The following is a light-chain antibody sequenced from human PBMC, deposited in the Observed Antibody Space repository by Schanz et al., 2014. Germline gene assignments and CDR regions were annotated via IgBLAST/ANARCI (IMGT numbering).Light chain of an antibody. V-gene: IGLV2-14*01. CDR1: SSDVGGYDF. CDR3: SSYTTNIPRV. J-gene: IGLJ3*02. Sequence: QSALTQPASVSGSPGQSITISCTGTSSDVGGYDFVSWYQQHPGKAPKLMIYDVSSRPSGVSNRFSGSKSGNTASLTISGIQDEDEADYYCSSYTTNIPRVFGGGTKLTVL. CDR2: DVS.